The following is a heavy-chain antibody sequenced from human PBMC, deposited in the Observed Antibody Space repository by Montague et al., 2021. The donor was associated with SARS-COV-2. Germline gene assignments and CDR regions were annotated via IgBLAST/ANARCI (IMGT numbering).Heavy chain of an antibody. CDR3: ARVDSSGPGEY. J-gene: IGHJ4*02. V-gene: IGHV4-59*08. Sequence: SETLSLTCTVSGGSLNNYFWSWIRQPPGKGLEWVGYISDSGSTKYNPSLQSRVTISVDTGRNQFSLKLLSVTAADTAFYYCARVDSSGPGEYWGQGILVTVSS. CDR2: ISDSGST. D-gene: IGHD3-22*01. CDR1: GGSLNNYF.